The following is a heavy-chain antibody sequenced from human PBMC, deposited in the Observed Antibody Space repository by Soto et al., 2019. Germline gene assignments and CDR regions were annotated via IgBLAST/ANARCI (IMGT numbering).Heavy chain of an antibody. V-gene: IGHV1-2*04. CDR1: GYTFTGYY. CDR2: INPNSGGT. CDR3: ARDRVPYYDILTGSLDV. D-gene: IGHD3-9*01. J-gene: IGHJ6*02. Sequence: GASVKVSCKASGYTFTGYYMHWVRQAPGQGLEWMGWINPNSGGTNYAQKFQGWVTMTRDTSISTAYMELSRLRSDDTAVYYCARDRVPYYDILTGSLDVWGQGTTVTVSS.